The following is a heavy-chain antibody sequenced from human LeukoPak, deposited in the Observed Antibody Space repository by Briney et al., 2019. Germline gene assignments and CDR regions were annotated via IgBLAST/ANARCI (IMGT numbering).Heavy chain of an antibody. CDR1: GYSFTSYW. CDR3: ARLGYEAAAGGNWFDP. V-gene: IGHV5-51*01. CDR2: IYPGDSDT. Sequence: GESLKISCKGSGYSFTSYWIGWVRQMPGKGLEWMGIIYPGDSDTRYSPSFQGQVTISADKSISTAYLQWSSLRASDTAMYYCARLGYEAAAGGNWFDPWGQGTLVTVSS. D-gene: IGHD6-13*01. J-gene: IGHJ5*02.